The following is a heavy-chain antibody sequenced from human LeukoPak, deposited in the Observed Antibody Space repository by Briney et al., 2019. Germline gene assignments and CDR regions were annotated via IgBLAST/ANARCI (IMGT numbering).Heavy chain of an antibody. Sequence: SETLSLTCTVSGGSISSYYWSWIRQPAGKGLEWIGRIYTSGSTNYNPSLKSRVTISVDTSKNQFSLKLSSVTAADTAVYYCARDFVGYSYGYFDYWGQGTLVTVSS. D-gene: IGHD5-18*01. CDR2: IYTSGST. J-gene: IGHJ4*02. V-gene: IGHV4-4*07. CDR3: ARDFVGYSYGYFDY. CDR1: GGSISSYY.